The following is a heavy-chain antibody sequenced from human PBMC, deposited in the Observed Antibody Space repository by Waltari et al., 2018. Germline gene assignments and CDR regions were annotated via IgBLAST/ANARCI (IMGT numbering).Heavy chain of an antibody. CDR3: ARLVATSWNFDL. D-gene: IGHD5-12*01. CDR2: IEYSGTT. CDR1: GGSIGTYY. J-gene: IGHJ2*01. V-gene: IGHV4-59*01. Sequence: QVQLQESGPGLVKPSETLSLTCNVAGGSIGTYYWGWIRGSPGKGLDWIGYIEYSGTTDFHPSLKIRVTIAVDPSKPQFSLSVTSVTAANTAIYYCARLVATSWNFDLWGRGTLVTVSS.